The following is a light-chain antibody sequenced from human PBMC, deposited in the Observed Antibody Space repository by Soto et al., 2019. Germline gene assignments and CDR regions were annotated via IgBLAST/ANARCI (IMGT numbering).Light chain of an antibody. J-gene: IGKJ1*01. CDR3: KQYNNWPPWT. Sequence: EIVMTQSPATLAVSPVDTATLSCRASQSLSDNLAWYQQKPGQAPRLLIFRASTRAKGVPARFSGRGSGTEFTLTISGLQSEDFAVYYCKQYNNWPPWTFXPGTKVDIK. V-gene: IGKV3-15*01. CDR2: RAS. CDR1: QSLSDN.